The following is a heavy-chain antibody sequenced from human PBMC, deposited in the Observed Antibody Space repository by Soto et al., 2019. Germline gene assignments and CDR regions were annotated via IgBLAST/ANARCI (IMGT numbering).Heavy chain of an antibody. J-gene: IGHJ4*02. CDR2: IYYSGST. V-gene: IGHV4-31*03. Sequence: KASETLSLTCTVSGGSISSGGYCWSWIRQHPGKGLEWIGYIYYSGSTYYNPSLKSRVTISVDTSKNQFSLKLSSVTAADTAVYYCARDGITIFGVPSWYFDYWGQGTLVTVSS. D-gene: IGHD3-3*01. CDR3: ARDGITIFGVPSWYFDY. CDR1: GGSISSGGYC.